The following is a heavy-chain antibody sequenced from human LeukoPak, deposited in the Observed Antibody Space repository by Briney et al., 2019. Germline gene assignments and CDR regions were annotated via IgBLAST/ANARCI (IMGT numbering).Heavy chain of an antibody. CDR1: GFRFSTYG. Sequence: PGGSLRPSCAGSGFRFSTYGMHWVRQAPGKGLEWLGYVWFDGSNSDYVDPVKGRFTISRDNSKNTVFLQMTSLRAEDTAVYHCARFAGSDYTGSFDLWGQGTPVTVSS. J-gene: IGHJ4*02. V-gene: IGHV3-33*01. CDR3: ARFAGSDYTGSFDL. CDR2: VWFDGSNS. D-gene: IGHD3-10*01.